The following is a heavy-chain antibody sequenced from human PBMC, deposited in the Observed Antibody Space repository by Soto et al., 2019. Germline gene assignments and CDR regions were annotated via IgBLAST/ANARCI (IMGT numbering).Heavy chain of an antibody. D-gene: IGHD6-19*01. J-gene: IGHJ6*02. V-gene: IGHV1-69*01. CDR2: IIPMFGTA. Sequence: QVQLVQSGAEVRKPGSSVKVSCKASGGTFSRYPISWVRQAPGQGLEWMGGIIPMFGTANHAQKFQGRVNITADESTSTAYMELSRLRSEDTAMYFCARARAVAGLYHGMDVWGQGTTVIVSS. CDR1: GGTFSRYP. CDR3: ARARAVAGLYHGMDV.